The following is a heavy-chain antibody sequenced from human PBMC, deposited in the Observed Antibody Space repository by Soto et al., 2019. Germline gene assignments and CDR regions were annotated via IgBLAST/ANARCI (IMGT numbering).Heavy chain of an antibody. V-gene: IGHV4-34*01. CDR3: ARMGDYGSGSYYNLFDY. CDR2: INHSGST. J-gene: IGHJ4*02. CDR1: GGSFSGYY. Sequence: SETLSLTCAVYGGSFSGYYWSWIRQPPGTGLEWIGEINHSGSTNYNPSLKIRVTISVNTSKNQSSLKLRSVTAADTAVYYCARMGDYGSGSYYNLFDYWGQGTLVTVSS. D-gene: IGHD3-10*01.